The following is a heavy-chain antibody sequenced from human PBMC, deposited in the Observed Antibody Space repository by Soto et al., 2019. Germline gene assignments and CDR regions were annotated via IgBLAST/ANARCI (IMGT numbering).Heavy chain of an antibody. CDR3: SRELWYNWTYCYFDL. CDR2: ISSSGSTI. D-gene: IGHD1-20*01. V-gene: IGHV3-11*01. CDR1: GFTFSDYY. J-gene: IGHJ2*01. Sequence: GGSLRLSCAASGFTFSDYYMSWIRQAPGKGLEWVSYISSSGSTIYYADSVKGRFTISRDNVKNSLYRQMNSLIAEDAAAEYCSRELWYNWTYCYFDLWGRGTLVTVSS.